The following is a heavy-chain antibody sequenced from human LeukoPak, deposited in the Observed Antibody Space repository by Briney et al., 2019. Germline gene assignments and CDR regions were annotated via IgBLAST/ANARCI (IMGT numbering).Heavy chain of an antibody. Sequence: GGSLRLSCAASGFTFSNYAMSWVRQAPGKGLEWVSSITVSGGTTYYADSVKGRFTISRDNSKNALYLQMNSLRAEDTAIYYCAKGVAAAASFDYWGQGTLVTVSS. V-gene: IGHV3-23*01. CDR2: ITVSGGTT. J-gene: IGHJ4*02. D-gene: IGHD6-13*01. CDR1: GFTFSNYA. CDR3: AKGVAAAASFDY.